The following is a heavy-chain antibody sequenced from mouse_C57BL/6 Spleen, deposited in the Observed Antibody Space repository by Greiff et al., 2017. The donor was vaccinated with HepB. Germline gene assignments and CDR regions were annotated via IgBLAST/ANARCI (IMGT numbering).Heavy chain of an antibody. Sequence: ESGPGLVKPSQSLSLTCSVTGYSITSGYYWNWIRQFPGNKLEWMGYISYDGSNNYNPSLKNRISITRDTSKNQFFLKLNSVTTEDTATYYCARRGYDGDAMDYWGQGTSVTVSS. V-gene: IGHV3-6*01. D-gene: IGHD2-2*01. J-gene: IGHJ4*01. CDR3: ARRGYDGDAMDY. CDR1: GYSITSGYY. CDR2: ISYDGSN.